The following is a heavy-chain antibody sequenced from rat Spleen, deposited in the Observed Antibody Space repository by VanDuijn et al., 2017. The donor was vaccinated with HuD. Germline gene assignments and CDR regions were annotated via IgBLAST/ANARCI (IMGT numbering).Heavy chain of an antibody. J-gene: IGHJ2*01. D-gene: IGHD1-9*01. CDR2: ISYDGTAT. CDR3: TTRRIHTTGTSYFDY. CDR1: GFTFSDYD. Sequence: EVQLVESGGGLVQPGNSLKLSCAASGFTFSDYDMAWVRQAPTQGLEWVASISYDGTATYYRDSVKGRFTISRDNAKSSLYLQMDSLRSEETATYYCTTRRIHTTGTSYFDYWGQGVMVTVSS. V-gene: IGHV5-20*01.